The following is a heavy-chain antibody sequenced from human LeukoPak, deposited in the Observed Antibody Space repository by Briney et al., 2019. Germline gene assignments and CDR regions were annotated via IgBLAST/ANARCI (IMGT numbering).Heavy chain of an antibody. Sequence: KPGGSLRLSCAASGFTFSSYSMNWVRQATGKGLEWVSSITSSSTYIHYADSVKGRFTISRDNAKNSLYLQMNSLRAEDTAVYYCARTTSGATFSDYYYYHMDVWGKGTTVTVSS. J-gene: IGHJ6*03. CDR1: GFTFSSYS. V-gene: IGHV3-21*01. D-gene: IGHD1-26*01. CDR3: ARTTSGATFSDYYYYHMDV. CDR2: ITSSSTYI.